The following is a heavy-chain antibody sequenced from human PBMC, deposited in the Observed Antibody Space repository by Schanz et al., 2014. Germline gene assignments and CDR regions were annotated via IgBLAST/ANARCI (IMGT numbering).Heavy chain of an antibody. CDR1: GFTFSTYA. J-gene: IGHJ3*02. V-gene: IGHV3-23*01. CDR2: ITGASDHI. D-gene: IGHD3-10*01. CDR3: AKGRFGELSAFDI. Sequence: EVKLLESGGTLVRPGGSLRLSCAASGFTFSTYAMAWVRQAPGKGLEWVSGITGASDHIDYAESVKGRFTISRDNSKNTLYLHMDSLRAEDTAVYYCAKGRFGELSAFDIWGQGTMVTVSS.